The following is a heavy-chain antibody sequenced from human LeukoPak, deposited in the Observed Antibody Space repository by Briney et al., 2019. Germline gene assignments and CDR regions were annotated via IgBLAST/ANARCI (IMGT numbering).Heavy chain of an antibody. V-gene: IGHV1-24*01. D-gene: IGHD5-24*01. J-gene: IGHJ4*02. CDR2: FDPEDGET. CDR3: ATAIRDGYNSAPLFDY. Sequence: GASVKVSCKVPGYTLTELSMHWVRQAPGKGLEWMGGFDPEDGETIYAQKFQGRVTMTEDTSTDTAYMELSSLRSEDTAVYYCATAIRDGYNSAPLFDYWGQGTLVTVSS. CDR1: GYTLTELS.